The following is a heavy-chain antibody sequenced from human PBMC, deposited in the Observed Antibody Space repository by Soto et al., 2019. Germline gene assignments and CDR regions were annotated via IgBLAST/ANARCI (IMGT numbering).Heavy chain of an antibody. V-gene: IGHV3-15*07. J-gene: IGHJ6*02. CDR1: GFTFSKAW. D-gene: IGHD6-13*01. CDR3: TTENSKGFHYYYGMDV. CDR2: IKSKTDGGTT. Sequence: EVQLVESGGGLVKPGGSLRLSCAASGFTFSKAWMNWVRQAPGKGLEWVGRIKSKTDGGTTDYAAPVKDRFTISRDDSEXMLYLQMNSLKTEDTGVYYCTTENSKGFHYYYGMDVWGQGTTVTVSS.